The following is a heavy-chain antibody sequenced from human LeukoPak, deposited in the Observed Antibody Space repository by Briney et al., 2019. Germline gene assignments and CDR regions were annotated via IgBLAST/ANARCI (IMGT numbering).Heavy chain of an antibody. CDR1: GDTFSSYA. CDR3: ARDVRQWLGGSLDYFDY. Sequence: SVKVSCKASGDTFSSYAITWVRQAPGQGLEWMGGIIPIFDTSNYAQKFQGRVTFTSDDSTSTAYMELSSLRSEDTAVYYCARDVRQWLGGSLDYFDYWGQGTLVTVSS. V-gene: IGHV1-69*13. J-gene: IGHJ4*02. CDR2: IIPIFDTS. D-gene: IGHD6-19*01.